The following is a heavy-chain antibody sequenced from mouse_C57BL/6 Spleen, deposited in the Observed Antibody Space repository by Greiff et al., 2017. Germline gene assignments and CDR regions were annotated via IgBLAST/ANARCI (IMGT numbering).Heavy chain of an antibody. J-gene: IGHJ4*01. Sequence: EVQGVESGGGLVKPGGSLKLFCAASGFTFSDYGMHWVRQAPEKGLEWVAYLSSGSSTIYYADPVKGRFTISRDNAKHSLFLQMTSLRSEDTAMYYCARRVTADLDAGGQGT. CDR3: ARRVTADLDA. CDR2: LSSGSSTI. V-gene: IGHV5-17*01. D-gene: IGHD2-3*01. CDR1: GFTFSDYG.